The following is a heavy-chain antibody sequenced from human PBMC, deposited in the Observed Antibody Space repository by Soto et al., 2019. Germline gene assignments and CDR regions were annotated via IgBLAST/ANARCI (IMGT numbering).Heavy chain of an antibody. D-gene: IGHD6-19*01. CDR3: ARGSVAVAGPFDP. J-gene: IGHJ5*02. Sequence: GGSLRLSCAASGFTFSSYWMHWVRQAPGKGLVWVSRINSDGSSTSYADSVKGRFTISRDNAKNTLYLQMNSLRAEDTAVYYCARGSVAVAGPFDPWGQGTLVTVSS. V-gene: IGHV3-74*01. CDR2: INSDGSST. CDR1: GFTFSSYW.